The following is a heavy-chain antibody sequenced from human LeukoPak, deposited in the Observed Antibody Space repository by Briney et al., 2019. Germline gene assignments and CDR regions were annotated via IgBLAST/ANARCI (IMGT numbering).Heavy chain of an antibody. CDR3: AKAKTQAMVLPGNY. D-gene: IGHD5-18*01. Sequence: GGSLRLSCAASGFTLSSFAMSWVRQAPGKGLEWVSGISGSGGSTYYADAVEGRFTISRDNSKNTLYLQMNSLRAEDTAVYYCAKAKTQAMVLPGNYWGQGTLVTVSS. CDR2: ISGSGGST. J-gene: IGHJ4*02. CDR1: GFTLSSFA. V-gene: IGHV3-23*01.